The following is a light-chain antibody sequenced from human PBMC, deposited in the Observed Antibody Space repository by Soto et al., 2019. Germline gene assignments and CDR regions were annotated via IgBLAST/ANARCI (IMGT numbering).Light chain of an antibody. CDR1: GSDVGGYNY. V-gene: IGLV2-11*01. J-gene: IGLJ1*01. CDR2: DVS. CDR3: CSYAGSYTYV. Sequence: QSVLTQPRSVSGSPGQSVTISCTGTGSDVGGYNYVSWYQQHPGKAPKLMIYDVSKRPSGVPDRFSGSKSGNTASLTISGLQAEDEADYYCCSYAGSYTYVFETGTKVTVL.